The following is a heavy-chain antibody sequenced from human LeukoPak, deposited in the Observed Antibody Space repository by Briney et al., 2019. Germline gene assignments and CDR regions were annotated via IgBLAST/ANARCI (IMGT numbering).Heavy chain of an antibody. D-gene: IGHD5-24*01. CDR3: AKDPSLVEMATIPSFFAY. V-gene: IGHV3-30*18. CDR1: GFTFSSYG. CDR2: ISYDGSNK. Sequence: PGGSLRLSCAASGFTFSSYGMHWVRQAPGKGLEWVAVISYDGSNKYYADSVKGRFTISRDNSKNTLYLQMNSLRAEDTAVYYCAKDPSLVEMATIPSFFAYWGQGTLVTVSS. J-gene: IGHJ4*02.